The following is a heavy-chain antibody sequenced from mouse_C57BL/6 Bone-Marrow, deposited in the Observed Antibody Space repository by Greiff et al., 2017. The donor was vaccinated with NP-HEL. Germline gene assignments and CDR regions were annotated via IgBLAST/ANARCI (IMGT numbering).Heavy chain of an antibody. CDR1: GFTFSSYA. Sequence: EVKLVESGGGLVKPGGSLKLSCAASGFTFSSYAMSWVRQTPEKRLEWVATISDGGSCTYYPDNVKGRSTISIDNAKNNLYLQMSQLKSEDTAMYYCARDRRRTAQATVAYWGKGPLVTVSA. D-gene: IGHD3-2*02. CDR2: ISDGGSCT. CDR3: ARDRRRTAQATVAY. J-gene: IGHJ3*01. V-gene: IGHV5-4*01.